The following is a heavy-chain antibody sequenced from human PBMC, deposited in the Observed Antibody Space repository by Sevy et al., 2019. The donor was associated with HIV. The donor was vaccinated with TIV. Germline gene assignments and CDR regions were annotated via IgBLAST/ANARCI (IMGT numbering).Heavy chain of an antibody. V-gene: IGHV3-30*04. CDR3: TRDGRGDYFDY. D-gene: IGHD3-10*01. CDR2: ISYDGGKT. J-gene: IGHJ4*02. Sequence: GGSLRLSCAASGFTFRRYAMHWVRQAPGQGLESVAVISYDGGKTYHADSVKGRFTISRDNSENTLYLQMNSLRAEDTAVYYCTRDGRGDYFDYWGLGTLVTVSS. CDR1: GFTFRRYA.